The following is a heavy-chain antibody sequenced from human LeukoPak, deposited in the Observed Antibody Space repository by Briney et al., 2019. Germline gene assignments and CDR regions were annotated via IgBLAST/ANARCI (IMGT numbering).Heavy chain of an antibody. CDR3: ARRGESTNYGDYRFDS. V-gene: IGHV3-23*01. D-gene: IGHD4-17*01. Sequence: GGSLRLSCTLPGFTFSSYAMSWVRQAPGKGLEWVSAISSTGGNTYHADSVKGRFTISRDNSKNTLYLQMNSLRVEGTAVYYCARRGESTNYGDYRFDSWGQGTLVIVSS. CDR2: ISSTGGNT. J-gene: IGHJ4*02. CDR1: GFTFSSYA.